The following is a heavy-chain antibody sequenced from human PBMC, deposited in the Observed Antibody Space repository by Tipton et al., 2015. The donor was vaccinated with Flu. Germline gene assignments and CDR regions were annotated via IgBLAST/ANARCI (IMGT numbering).Heavy chain of an antibody. D-gene: IGHD3-22*01. CDR2: MLYGGST. V-gene: IGHV4-39*07. CDR1: GDSIRTSGHY. Sequence: TLSLTCNVSGDSIRTSGHYWGWIRQPPGKGPEWIGSMLYGGSTYYNPSLESRVTISLDTFKNQFSLKLSSVTAADTAVYYCARDDSGFNDYWGPGTLVTVSS. J-gene: IGHJ4*02. CDR3: ARDDSGFNDY.